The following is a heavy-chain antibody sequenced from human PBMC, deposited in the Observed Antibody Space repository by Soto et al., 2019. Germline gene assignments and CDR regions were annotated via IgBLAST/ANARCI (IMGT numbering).Heavy chain of an antibody. D-gene: IGHD6-6*01. CDR3: AIDLGAARPYYGLDV. CDR1: KFTFSTYG. CDR2: ISYHESNK. V-gene: IGHV3-30*03. Sequence: QAQLVESGGGVVQPGTSLRLSCVASKFTFSTYGMHWVRQAPGKGLEWVAVISYHESNKYYGASVRGRFTISRDNSKNTLYLQMNSLRAEDTAVYYCAIDLGAARPYYGLDVWGQGTTVTVSS. J-gene: IGHJ6*02.